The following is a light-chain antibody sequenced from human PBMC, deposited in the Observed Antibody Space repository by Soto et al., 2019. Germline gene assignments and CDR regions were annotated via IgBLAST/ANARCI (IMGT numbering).Light chain of an antibody. V-gene: IGKV1-39*01. CDR1: QSIGKH. J-gene: IGKJ5*01. CDR3: QQSYSSPVT. Sequence: SPSSLSASVGDRVTITCRASQSIGKHLNWYQQKPGKAPKFLIYAASSLQSGVPSRFSGSGSGTDFTLTVDSLQPEDFATYYCQQSYSSPVTFGQGTRLEIK. CDR2: AAS.